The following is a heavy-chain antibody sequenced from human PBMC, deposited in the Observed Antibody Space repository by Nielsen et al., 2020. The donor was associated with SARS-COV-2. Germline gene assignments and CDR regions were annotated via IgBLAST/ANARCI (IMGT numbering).Heavy chain of an antibody. J-gene: IGHJ4*02. Sequence: LSLTCAASGFTLKNAWMGWVRQAPGKGLEWVGRLKSNSAGGTTDLAAPVKGRFSISRDGSKNTFYLHMSSLKTEDAAMYYCTTDRTIAARPLFDYWGQGTRVIVSS. D-gene: IGHD6-6*01. CDR2: LKSNSAGGTT. CDR1: GFTLKNAW. V-gene: IGHV3-15*01. CDR3: TTDRTIAARPLFDY.